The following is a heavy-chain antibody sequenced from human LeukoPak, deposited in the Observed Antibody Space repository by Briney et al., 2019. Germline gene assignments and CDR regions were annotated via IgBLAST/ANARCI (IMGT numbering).Heavy chain of an antibody. CDR1: GGSFSGYY. CDR3: ARALYYYDSSGIIDY. J-gene: IGHJ4*02. D-gene: IGHD3-22*01. Sequence: ASETLSLTCAVYGGSFSGYYWSWVRQPPGKGLEWIGEINHSGSTNYNPSLKSRVTISVDTSKNQFSLKLSSVTAADTAVYYCARALYYYDSSGIIDYWGQGTLVTVSS. CDR2: INHSGST. V-gene: IGHV4-34*01.